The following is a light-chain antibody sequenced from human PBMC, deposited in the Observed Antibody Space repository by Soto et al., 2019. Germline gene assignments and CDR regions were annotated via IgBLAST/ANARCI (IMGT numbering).Light chain of an antibody. CDR3: QQSYNTPYT. CDR2: VSS. CDR1: QTISSS. V-gene: IGKV1-39*01. Sequence: DIQMTQPPSSLSASVGDRVTISCRASQTISSSLNWYQQKPGRAPKLLIYVSSILQSGVPSRFSGSGSRTDFTRPISSLQPEDFAPYLCQQSYNTPYTFGQGTKLEIK. J-gene: IGKJ2*01.